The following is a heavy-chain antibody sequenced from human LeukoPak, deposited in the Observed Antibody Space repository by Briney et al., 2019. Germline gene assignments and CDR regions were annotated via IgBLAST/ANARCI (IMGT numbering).Heavy chain of an antibody. V-gene: IGHV3-43*01. CDR1: GFTFDDYT. CDR2: ITWDGGSA. CDR3: ARVSLWSGYYPDAFDI. J-gene: IGHJ3*02. Sequence: GGSLRLSCAASGFTFDDYTMHWVRQAPGKGLEWVSLITWDGGSAYYADSVKGRFTISRDNSKNSLYLQMNSLRTEDTAVYYCARVSLWSGYYPDAFDIWGQGTMVTVSS. D-gene: IGHD3-3*01.